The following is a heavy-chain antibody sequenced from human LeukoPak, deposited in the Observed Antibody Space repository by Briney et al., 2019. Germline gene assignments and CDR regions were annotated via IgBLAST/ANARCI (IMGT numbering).Heavy chain of an antibody. CDR2: INHSGST. V-gene: IGHV4-34*01. J-gene: IGHJ6*04. CDR3: ARGPRSTMVRGGYYGMDV. Sequence: SETLSLTCAVYGGSFSGYYWSWIRQPPGKGLEWIGEINHSGSTNYNPSLKSRVTISVDTSKNQFSLKLSSVTAADTAVYYCARGPRSTMVRGGYYGMDVRGKGTTVTVSS. D-gene: IGHD3-10*01. CDR1: GGSFSGYY.